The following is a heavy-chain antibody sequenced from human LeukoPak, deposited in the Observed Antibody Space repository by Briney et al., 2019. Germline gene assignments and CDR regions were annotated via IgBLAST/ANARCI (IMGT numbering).Heavy chain of an antibody. Sequence: GSLRLSCAASGFTFSSYAMSWVRQAPGKGLEWVSAISGSGGSTYYADSVKGRFTISRDNSKNTLYLQMNSLRAEDTAVYYCAKVRPYCSSTSCHFDYWGQGTLVTVSS. CDR1: GFTFSSYA. CDR2: ISGSGGST. J-gene: IGHJ4*02. CDR3: AKVRPYCSSTSCHFDY. V-gene: IGHV3-23*01. D-gene: IGHD2-2*01.